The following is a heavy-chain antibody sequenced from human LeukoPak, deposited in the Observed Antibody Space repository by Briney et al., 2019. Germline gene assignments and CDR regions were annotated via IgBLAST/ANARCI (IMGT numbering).Heavy chain of an antibody. D-gene: IGHD3-3*01. CDR1: GGSISSCY. V-gene: IGHV4-59*01. CDR3: ARAVNFWSGYYNSYWFDP. J-gene: IGHJ5*02. CDR2: IYYSGST. Sequence: SETLSLTCTVSGGSISSCYWSWIRQPPGKGLEWIGYIYYSGSTNYNPSLKSRVTISVDTSKNQFSLKLSSVTAADTAVYYCARAVNFWSGYYNSYWFDPWGQGTLVTVSS.